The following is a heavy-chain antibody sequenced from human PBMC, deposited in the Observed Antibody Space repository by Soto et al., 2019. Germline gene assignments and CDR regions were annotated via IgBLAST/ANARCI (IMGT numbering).Heavy chain of an antibody. CDR1: GGSISSSSYY. V-gene: IGHV4-39*01. J-gene: IGHJ6*02. Sequence: QLQLQESGPGLVKPSETLSLTCTVSGGSISSSSYYWGWIRQPPGKGLEWIGSIYYSGSTYYNPSLKSRVTISVDTSKNQFSLKLGSVTAADTAVYYCARLTPSGGYGMDVWGQGTTVTVSS. CDR3: ARLTPSGGYGMDV. D-gene: IGHD6-19*01. CDR2: IYYSGST.